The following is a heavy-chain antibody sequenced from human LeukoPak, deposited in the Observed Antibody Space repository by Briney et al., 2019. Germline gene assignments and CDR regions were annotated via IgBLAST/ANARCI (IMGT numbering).Heavy chain of an antibody. Sequence: PAGSLRLSCAASGFTSSSDSMNWVRQAPGKGLEWVSYISSSSSNIYYADAVKGRFTISRDNAKNSLYLQLNSLRDEETAVYYCGREMGSTSDYWGQGTLVTVSS. CDR3: GREMGSTSDY. V-gene: IGHV3-48*02. CDR2: ISSSSSNI. J-gene: IGHJ4*02. CDR1: GFTSSSDS. D-gene: IGHD1-26*01.